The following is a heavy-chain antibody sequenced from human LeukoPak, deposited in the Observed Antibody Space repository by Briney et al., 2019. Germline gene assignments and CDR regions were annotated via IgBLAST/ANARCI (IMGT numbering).Heavy chain of an antibody. D-gene: IGHD3-10*01. Sequence: GGSLRLSCSASGFTFSSYAMHWVRQAPGEGREYVSAISSNGGSTYYADSVKGRFTISRDNSKNTLYLQMSSLRAEDTAVYYCVKGRITMVRGVFDYWAREPWSPSPQ. CDR1: GFTFSSYA. CDR3: VKGRITMVRGVFDY. J-gene: IGHJ4*02. V-gene: IGHV3-64D*09. CDR2: ISSNGGST.